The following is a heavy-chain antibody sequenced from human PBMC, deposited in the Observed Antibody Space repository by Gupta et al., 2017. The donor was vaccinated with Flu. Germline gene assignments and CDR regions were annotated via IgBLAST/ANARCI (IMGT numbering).Heavy chain of an antibody. V-gene: IGHV3-23*01. Sequence: EVQLLESGGGLVQPGGSLRLSCAASGFTFSSYAMSWVRQAPGKGLEWVSAISGSGGSTYYADSVKGRFTISRDNSKNTLYLQMNSLRAEDTAVYYCAKEGRPGIAVAGYFDYWGQGTLVTVSS. D-gene: IGHD6-19*01. CDR2: ISGSGGST. CDR3: AKEGRPGIAVAGYFDY. J-gene: IGHJ4*02. CDR1: GFTFSSYA.